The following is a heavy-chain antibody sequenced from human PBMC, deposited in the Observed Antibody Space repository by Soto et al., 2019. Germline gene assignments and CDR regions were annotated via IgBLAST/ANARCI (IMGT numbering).Heavy chain of an antibody. Sequence: ASVKVSCKASGYTFTGYYMHWVRQAPGQGLEWMGWINPNSGGTNYAQKFQGWVTMTRDTSISTAYMELSRLRSDDTAVYYCARGFENGYCSDGSCFETDDWGQGTLVTVSS. CDR3: ARGFENGYCSDGSCFETDD. CDR1: GYTFTGYY. J-gene: IGHJ4*02. D-gene: IGHD2-15*01. CDR2: INPNSGGT. V-gene: IGHV1-2*04.